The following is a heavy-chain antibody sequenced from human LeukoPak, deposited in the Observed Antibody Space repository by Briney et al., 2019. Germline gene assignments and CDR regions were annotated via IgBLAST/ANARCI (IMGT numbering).Heavy chain of an antibody. CDR2: ISSSSSYI. CDR1: GFTFSSYS. CDR3: ARDDGGSYQFDY. J-gene: IGHJ4*02. Sequence: GGSLRLSCAASGFTFSSYSMNWVRPAPGKGLEWVSSISSSSSYIYYADSVKGRFTISRDNAKDSLYLQMNSLRAEDTAVYYCARDDGGSYQFDYWGQGTLVTVSS. D-gene: IGHD1-26*01. V-gene: IGHV3-21*01.